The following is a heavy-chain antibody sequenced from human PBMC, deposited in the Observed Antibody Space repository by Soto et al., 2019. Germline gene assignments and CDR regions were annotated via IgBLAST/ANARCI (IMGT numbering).Heavy chain of an antibody. CDR2: IIPIFGTA. D-gene: IGHD3-22*01. Sequence: QVQLVQSGAEVKKPGSSVKVSCKASGGTFSSYATSWVRQAPGQGLEWMGGIIPIFGTAHYAQKFQGRVTITADESTSTAYMELSSLRSEDTAVYYCARAKDGSGYYADYWGQGTLVTVSS. CDR3: ARAKDGSGYYADY. J-gene: IGHJ4*02. CDR1: GGTFSSYA. V-gene: IGHV1-69*12.